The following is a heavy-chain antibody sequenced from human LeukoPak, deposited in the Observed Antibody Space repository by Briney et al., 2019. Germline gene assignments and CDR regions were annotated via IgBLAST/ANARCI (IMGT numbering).Heavy chain of an antibody. Sequence: SETLSLTCAVYGGSFSGYYWSWIRQPPGKGLEWIGEINHSGSTNYNPSLKSRVTISVDTSKNQFSLKLSSVTAADTAVYYCARGCAGDCSSTGCYTGSCAFDIWGKGTMVTVSS. V-gene: IGHV4-34*01. J-gene: IGHJ3*02. CDR3: ARGCAGDCSSTGCYTGSCAFDI. D-gene: IGHD2-2*02. CDR2: INHSGST. CDR1: GGSFSGYY.